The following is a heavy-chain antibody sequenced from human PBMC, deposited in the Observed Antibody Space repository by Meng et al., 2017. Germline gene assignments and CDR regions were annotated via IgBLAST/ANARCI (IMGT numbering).Heavy chain of an antibody. CDR1: GFTFSSYS. CDR2: ISSSSSYI. Sequence: EVQLVESGGGLVKPGGSLRLSCAASGFTFSSYSMNWVRQAPGKGLEWVSSISSSSSYIYYADSVKGRFTISRDNAKNSLYLQMNSLRAEDTAVYYCASAGYSSSWYSFPWGQGTLVTGSS. V-gene: IGHV3-21*01. D-gene: IGHD6-13*01. J-gene: IGHJ5*02. CDR3: ASAGYSSSWYSFP.